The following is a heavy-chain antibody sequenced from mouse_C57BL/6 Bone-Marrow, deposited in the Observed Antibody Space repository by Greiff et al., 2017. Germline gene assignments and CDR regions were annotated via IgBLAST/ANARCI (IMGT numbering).Heavy chain of an antibody. CDR2: IRSKSNNYAT. D-gene: IGHD1-1*02. CDR3: VRHYGGAMDY. Sequence: EVKLVESGGGLVQPKGSLELSCAASGFSFNTYAMNWVRQAPGKGLEWVARIRSKSNNYATYYADSVKDRFTISRDDSESMLYLQMNNLKTEDTAMYYCVRHYGGAMDYWGQGTSVTVSS. J-gene: IGHJ4*01. V-gene: IGHV10-1*01. CDR1: GFSFNTYA.